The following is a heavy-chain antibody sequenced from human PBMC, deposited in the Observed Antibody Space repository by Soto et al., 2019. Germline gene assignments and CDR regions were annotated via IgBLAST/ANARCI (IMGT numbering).Heavy chain of an antibody. J-gene: IGHJ3*02. D-gene: IGHD5-18*01. CDR1: GFTFSSYA. CDR3: AKGAGYSYGLSGAFDI. Sequence: GGSLRLSCAASGFTFSSYAMSWVRQAPGKGLEWVSAISGSGGSTYYADSVKGRFTISRDNSKNTLYLQMNSLRAEDTAVYYCAKGAGYSYGLSGAFDIWGQGTMVTVSS. V-gene: IGHV3-23*01. CDR2: ISGSGGST.